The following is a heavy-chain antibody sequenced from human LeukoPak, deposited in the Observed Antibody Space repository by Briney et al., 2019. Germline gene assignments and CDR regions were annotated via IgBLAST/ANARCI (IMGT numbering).Heavy chain of an antibody. CDR3: ARIGSNLDY. V-gene: IGHV4-34*01. CDR2: INHSGST. J-gene: IGHJ4*02. CDR1: GGSFSGYY. Sequence: PSETLSLTCAVYGGSFSGYYWSWIRQPPGKGLEWIGEINHSGSTNYNPSLKSRVTISVDTSKYQFSLKLSSVTAADTAVYYCARIGSNLDYWGQGTLVTVSS.